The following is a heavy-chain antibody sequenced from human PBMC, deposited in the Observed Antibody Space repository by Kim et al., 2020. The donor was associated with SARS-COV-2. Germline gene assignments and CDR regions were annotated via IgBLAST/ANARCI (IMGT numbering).Heavy chain of an antibody. CDR2: ISYDGSNK. CDR3: ANSGDSSGFFDY. J-gene: IGHJ4*02. Sequence: RGSLRLSCAASGFTFSSYGMHWVRQAPGKGLEWVAVISYDGSNKYYADSVKGRFTISRDNSKNTLYLQMNSLRAEDTAVYYCANSGDSSGFFDYWGQGTLVTVSS. D-gene: IGHD3-22*01. V-gene: IGHV3-30*18. CDR1: GFTFSSYG.